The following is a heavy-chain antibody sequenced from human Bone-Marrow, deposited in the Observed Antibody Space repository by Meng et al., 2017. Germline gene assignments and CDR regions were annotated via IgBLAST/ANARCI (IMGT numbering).Heavy chain of an antibody. Sequence: QVQLQQWGAGLLKPSETLSLNCAVYGGSFSGYYWSWIRQPPGKGLEWIGEINHSGSTNYNPSLKSRVTISVDTSKNQFSLKLSSVTAADTAVYYCAKARLWGDNWFDPWGQGTLVTVSS. CDR1: GGSFSGYY. J-gene: IGHJ5*02. D-gene: IGHD3-16*01. CDR3: AKARLWGDNWFDP. CDR2: INHSGST. V-gene: IGHV4-34*01.